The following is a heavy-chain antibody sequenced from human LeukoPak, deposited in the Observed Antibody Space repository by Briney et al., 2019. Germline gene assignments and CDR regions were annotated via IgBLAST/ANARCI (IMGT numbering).Heavy chain of an antibody. J-gene: IGHJ3*02. D-gene: IGHD3-22*01. CDR2: ISAYNGNT. CDR1: GYTFTSYG. CDR3: ARDHLRAYYYDSSGQLPPFDI. V-gene: IGHV1-18*01. Sequence: ASVKVSCKASGYTFTSYGISWVRQAPGQGLEWMGWISAYNGNTNYAQKLQGRVTMTTDTSTSTAYMELMSLRSDDTAVYYCARDHLRAYYYDSSGQLPPFDIWGQGTMVTVSS.